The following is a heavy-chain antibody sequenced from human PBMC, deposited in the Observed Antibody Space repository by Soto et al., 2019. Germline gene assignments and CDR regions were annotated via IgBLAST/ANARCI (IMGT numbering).Heavy chain of an antibody. J-gene: IGHJ4*02. CDR2: IYWDDDK. D-gene: IGHD3-3*01. CDR1: GFSLTTSGVG. CDR3: AHRVLRTVFGLVTTTAIYFDF. V-gene: IGHV2-5*02. Sequence: QITLNESGPTVVSPTETLTLTCRFSGFSLTTSGVGVGWIRQSPGKAPEWLALIYWDDDKRYSASLKSRLTIPKDPSKNPVVLTVSDLDPTDTATYYGAHRVLRTVFGLVTTTAIYFDFWGQGTPVAVSS.